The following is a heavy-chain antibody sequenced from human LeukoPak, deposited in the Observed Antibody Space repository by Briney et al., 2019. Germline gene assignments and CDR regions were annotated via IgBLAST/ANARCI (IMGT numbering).Heavy chain of an antibody. J-gene: IGHJ5*02. Sequence: PGGSLRLSCAASGFTFSSYAMSWVRQAPGKGLEWVSAIGGSGGSTYYADSVKGRFTISRDNSKNTLYLQMNSLRAEDTAVYYCAKDSRPYYYGSGGWFDPWGQGTLVTVSS. CDR1: GFTFSSYA. CDR3: AKDSRPYYYGSGGWFDP. CDR2: IGGSGGST. D-gene: IGHD3-10*01. V-gene: IGHV3-23*01.